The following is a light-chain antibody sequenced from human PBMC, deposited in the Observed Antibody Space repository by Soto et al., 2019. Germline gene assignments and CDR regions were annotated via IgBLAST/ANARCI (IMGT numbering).Light chain of an antibody. Sequence: QSVLTQPPSVSGSPGQSVTISCTGTSSDVGGYNYVSWYQQHPGKAPKLMIYEVSKRPSGVPDRFSGSKSGNMASLTVSGLQAEDEADYYCSSYAGSNNLGVFGTGTKLTVL. V-gene: IGLV2-8*01. CDR1: SSDVGGYNY. J-gene: IGLJ1*01. CDR3: SSYAGSNNLGV. CDR2: EVS.